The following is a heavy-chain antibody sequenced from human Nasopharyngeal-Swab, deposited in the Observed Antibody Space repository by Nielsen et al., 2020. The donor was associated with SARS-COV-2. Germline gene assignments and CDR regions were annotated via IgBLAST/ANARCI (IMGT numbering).Heavy chain of an antibody. D-gene: IGHD3-22*01. Sequence: WIRQPPGKGLEWIGEIYHSGSTNYNPSLKSRVTISVDKSKNQFSLKLSSVTAADTAVYYCASLRRGSSGYYLFHYHYYYYMDVWGKGTTVTVSS. V-gene: IGHV4-4*02. J-gene: IGHJ6*03. CDR2: IYHSGST. CDR3: ASLRRGSSGYYLFHYHYYYYMDV.